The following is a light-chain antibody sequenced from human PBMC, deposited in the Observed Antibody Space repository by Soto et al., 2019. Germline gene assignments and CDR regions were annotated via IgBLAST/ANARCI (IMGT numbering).Light chain of an antibody. V-gene: IGLV2-23*03. CDR3: SSSEGSDSVL. J-gene: IGLJ2*01. Sequence: QSALTQPASVSGAPGQSITISCAGTSSGFGTYIVVSWYQQHPGKAPKLLIYEGTKRPSGVSDRFSGSKSGSTASLTISGLQAEDEADYYCSSSEGSDSVLFGGGTKVTVL. CDR1: SSGFGTYIV. CDR2: EGT.